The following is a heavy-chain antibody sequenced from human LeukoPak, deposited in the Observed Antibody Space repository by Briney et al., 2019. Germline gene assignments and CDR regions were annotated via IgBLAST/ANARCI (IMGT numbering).Heavy chain of an antibody. V-gene: IGHV3-21*01. CDR1: GFTFSSYS. CDR3: ARSGFIRTPGYSGSYRGYCFDY. Sequence: GGSLRLSCAASGFTFSSYSMNWVRQAPGKGLEWVSSISSSSSYIYYADSVKGRFTISRDNAKNSLYLQMNSLRAEDTAVYYCARSGFIRTPGYSGSYRGYCFDYWGQGTLVTVSS. J-gene: IGHJ4*02. CDR2: ISSSSSYI. D-gene: IGHD1-26*01.